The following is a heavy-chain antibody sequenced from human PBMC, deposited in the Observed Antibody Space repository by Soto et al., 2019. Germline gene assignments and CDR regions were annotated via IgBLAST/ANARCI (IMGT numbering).Heavy chain of an antibody. CDR1: GRSFTGFY. J-gene: IGHJ3*02. CDR3: AKGGSGSYSNAFDI. D-gene: IGHD3-10*01. CDR2: ITHSGTT. Sequence: SETLSLTCGVYGRSFTGFYWSWIRQPPGKGLEWLGEITHSGTTDYNPSLKSRVTISVDTSKNQFSLKLSSVTAADTAVYYCAKGGSGSYSNAFDIWGQGTMVTVSS. V-gene: IGHV4-34*01.